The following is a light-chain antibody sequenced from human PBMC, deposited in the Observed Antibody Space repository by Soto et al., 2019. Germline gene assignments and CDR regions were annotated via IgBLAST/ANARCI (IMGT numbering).Light chain of an antibody. Sequence: QSALTQPASVSGSPGQSITISCTGTCSDVGSYNLVSWYQNHPGKAPKLMIYEVSERPPGVSNRFSGSKSGNTASLTISGLQAEDEADYYCCSYAGRTTPYVFGTGTRSPS. CDR3: CSYAGRTTPYV. V-gene: IGLV2-23*02. CDR2: EVS. CDR1: CSDVGSYNL. J-gene: IGLJ1*01.